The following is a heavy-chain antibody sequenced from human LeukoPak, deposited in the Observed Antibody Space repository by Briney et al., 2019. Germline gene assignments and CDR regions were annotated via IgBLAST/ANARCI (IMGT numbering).Heavy chain of an antibody. CDR3: ARDTSYCSGGSCSTSFDY. CDR1: GGSISSYY. CDR2: IYYSGST. V-gene: IGHV4-59*01. D-gene: IGHD2-15*01. Sequence: SETLSLTCTVSGGSISSYYWSWIRQPPGKGLEWIGYIYYSGSTNYNPSLKGRVTISVDTSKNQFSLKLSSVTAADTAVYYCARDTSYCSGGSCSTSFDYWGQGTLVTVSS. J-gene: IGHJ4*02.